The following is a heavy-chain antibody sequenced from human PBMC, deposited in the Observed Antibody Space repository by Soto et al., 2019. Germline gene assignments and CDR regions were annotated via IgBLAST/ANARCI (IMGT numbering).Heavy chain of an antibody. D-gene: IGHD3-10*01. V-gene: IGHV3-21*01. J-gene: IGHJ6*02. CDR3: ARDDASGSYYDYYYYYGMDV. CDR1: GFTFISYS. Sequence: WGSLRLSCAASGFTFISYSMNFFRHSPFKWLEWVSSISSSSSYIYYADSVKGRFTISRDNAKNSLYLQMNSLRAEDTAVYYCARDDASGSYYDYYYYYGMDVWGQGTTVTVSS. CDR2: ISSSSSYI.